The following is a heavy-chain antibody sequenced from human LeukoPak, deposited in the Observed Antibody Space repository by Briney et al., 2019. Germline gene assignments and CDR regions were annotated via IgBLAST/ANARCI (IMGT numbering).Heavy chain of an antibody. CDR1: GYTFTSYD. Sequence: ASVKVSCKASGYTFTSYDINWVRQATGQGLEWMGWMNPNSGNTGYARKFQGRVTMTRNTSISTAYMELSSLRSEDTAVYYCARIEGGGDYGVYYYYGMDVWGQGTTVTVSS. CDR3: ARIEGGGDYGVYYYYGMDV. CDR2: MNPNSGNT. J-gene: IGHJ6*02. V-gene: IGHV1-8*01. D-gene: IGHD4-17*01.